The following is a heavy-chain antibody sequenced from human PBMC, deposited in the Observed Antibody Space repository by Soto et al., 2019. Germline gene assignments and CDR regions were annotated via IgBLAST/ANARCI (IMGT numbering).Heavy chain of an antibody. V-gene: IGHV3-13*01. CDR1: GFTFSSYD. Sequence: GGSLRLSCAASGFTFSSYDMHWVRQATGKGLEWVSAIGTAGDTYYPGSVKGRFTISRENAQNSLYLQMNSLRAEDTAVYYCAREPITMVRGADYGMDVWGQGTTVTVSS. D-gene: IGHD3-10*01. J-gene: IGHJ6*02. CDR2: IGTAGDT. CDR3: AREPITMVRGADYGMDV.